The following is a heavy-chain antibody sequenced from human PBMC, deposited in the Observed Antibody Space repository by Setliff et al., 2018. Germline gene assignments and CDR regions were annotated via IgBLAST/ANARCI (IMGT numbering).Heavy chain of an antibody. D-gene: IGHD3-16*01. Sequence: ASVKVSCKASGYTFTNYAIHWVRQAPGQRLEWMGWINAGNGDTKYSQDFQGRVTITRDTSASTAYMDLSRLRSDDTAVYYCARDRVWGTLDAFDIWGQGTMVTVSS. J-gene: IGHJ3*02. CDR1: GYTFTNYA. CDR3: ARDRVWGTLDAFDI. CDR2: INAGNGDT. V-gene: IGHV1-3*01.